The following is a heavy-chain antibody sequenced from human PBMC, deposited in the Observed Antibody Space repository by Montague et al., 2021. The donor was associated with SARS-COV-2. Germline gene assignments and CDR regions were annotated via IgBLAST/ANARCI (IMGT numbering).Heavy chain of an antibody. D-gene: IGHD3-10*01. CDR3: ARAAQKQYVLLWFGELLHDAFGI. CDR2: ISYDGSNK. Sequence: SLRLSCAASGFTFSSYAMHWVRQAPGKGLEWVAVISYDGSNKYYSDSXKGRFTISRDNSKNTLYLQMNSLRAEDTAVYYCARAAQKQYVLLWFGELLHDAFGIWGQGTMVTVSS. CDR1: GFTFSSYA. V-gene: IGHV3-30-3*01. J-gene: IGHJ3*02.